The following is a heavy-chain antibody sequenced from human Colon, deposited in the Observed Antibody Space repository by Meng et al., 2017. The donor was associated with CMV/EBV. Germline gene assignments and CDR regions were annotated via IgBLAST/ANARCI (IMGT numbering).Heavy chain of an antibody. CDR2: IGGGAGVT. Sequence: QVHLVESGGGSVKPGASLRLSCEASGFSISDYYVSWIRQAPGKGLEWISYIGGGAGVTYYADSLEGRFTISRDNARQSLYLQMATLRVEDTAIYYCARGRRDIGFDSWGQGALVTVYS. CDR1: GFSISDYY. CDR3: ARGRRDIGFDS. D-gene: IGHD2-15*01. V-gene: IGHV3-11*01. J-gene: IGHJ4*02.